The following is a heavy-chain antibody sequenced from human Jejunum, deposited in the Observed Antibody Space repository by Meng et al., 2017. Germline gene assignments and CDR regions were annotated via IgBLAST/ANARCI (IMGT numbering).Heavy chain of an antibody. J-gene: IGHJ4*02. Sequence: EVALVDSGGGLVQPWGSLRLSCAASGFTFTTYAMNWIRQAPGKGLEWVSVITGSGSNTYYAASVKGRFTISRDDFKNTLFLQMNSLRGDDTAVYYCARLVKSWGQGTLVTVSS. D-gene: IGHD2-21*01. CDR1: GFTFTTYA. CDR3: ARLVKS. CDR2: ITGSGSNT. V-gene: IGHV3-23*04.